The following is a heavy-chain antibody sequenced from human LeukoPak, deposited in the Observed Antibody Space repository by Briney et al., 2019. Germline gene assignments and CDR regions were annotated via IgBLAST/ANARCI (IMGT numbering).Heavy chain of an antibody. J-gene: IGHJ4*02. CDR2: LSGSGGGT. V-gene: IGHV3-23*01. CDR1: GITLSNYG. D-gene: IGHD3-22*01. Sequence: GGSLRLSSAVSGITLSNYGMSWVRQAPGKGLEWVAGLSGSGGGTNYADSVKGRFTISRDNRKNTLYLQMNSLRAEDTAVYFCAKRGVVIRVILVGFHKEAYYFDSWGQGALVTVSS. CDR3: AKRGVVIRVILVGFHKEAYYFDS.